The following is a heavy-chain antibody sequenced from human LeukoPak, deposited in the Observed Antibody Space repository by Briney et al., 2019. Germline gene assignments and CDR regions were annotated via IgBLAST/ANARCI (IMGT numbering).Heavy chain of an antibody. Sequence: SVKVSCKASGGTFSSYAISWVRQAPGQGLEWMGGIIPIFGTANYAQKFQGRVTITADKSTSTAYMELRSLRSDDTAVYYCARGGGDDSVWGSYRPSNWFDPWGQGTLVTVSS. CDR1: GGTFSSYA. CDR2: IIPIFGTA. D-gene: IGHD3-16*02. CDR3: ARGGGDDSVWGSYRPSNWFDP. J-gene: IGHJ5*02. V-gene: IGHV1-69*06.